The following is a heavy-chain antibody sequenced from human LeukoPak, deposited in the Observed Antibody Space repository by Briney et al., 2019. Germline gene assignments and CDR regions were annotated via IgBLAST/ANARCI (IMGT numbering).Heavy chain of an antibody. J-gene: IGHJ5*02. D-gene: IGHD6-6*01. Sequence: GGSLRLSCAASGFTSSSYAMSWVRQAPGKGLEWVSAISGSGGSTYHADSVKGRFTISRDNSKNTLYLQMNSLRAEDTAVYYCAKGQSIAARPDWVGGWNNWFDPWGQGTLVTVSS. CDR1: GFTSSSYA. CDR2: ISGSGGST. CDR3: AKGQSIAARPDWVGGWNNWFDP. V-gene: IGHV3-23*01.